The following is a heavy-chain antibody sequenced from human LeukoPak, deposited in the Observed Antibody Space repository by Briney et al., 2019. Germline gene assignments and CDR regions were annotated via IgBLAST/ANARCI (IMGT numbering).Heavy chain of an antibody. CDR1: GGSFSGYY. Sequence: SETLSLTCAVYGGSFSGYYWSWIRQPPGKGLEWIREINHSGSTNYNPSLKSRVTISVDTSKNQFSLKLSSVTAADTAVYYCARGPPYCTNGVCYTYYFDYWGQGTLVTVSS. CDR3: ARGPPYCTNGVCYTYYFDY. J-gene: IGHJ4*02. V-gene: IGHV4-34*01. CDR2: INHSGST. D-gene: IGHD2-8*01.